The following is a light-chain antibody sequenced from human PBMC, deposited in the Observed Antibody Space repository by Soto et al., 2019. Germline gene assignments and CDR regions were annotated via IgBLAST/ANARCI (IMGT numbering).Light chain of an antibody. Sequence: EVVMTQSPGIVSSSPGKRVTLSCRASQSISNNFLAWYQQKPGQAPRLLIYGASSRATGIPDRFSGSGSGTDFTLTISRLEPDDFAVYFCQQYDTSVTFGGGTKVEIK. CDR3: QQYDTSVT. J-gene: IGKJ4*01. CDR2: GAS. V-gene: IGKV3-20*01. CDR1: QSISNNF.